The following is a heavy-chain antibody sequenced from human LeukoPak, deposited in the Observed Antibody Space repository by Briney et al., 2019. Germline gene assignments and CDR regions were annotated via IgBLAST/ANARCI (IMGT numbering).Heavy chain of an antibody. J-gene: IGHJ4*02. D-gene: IGHD6-19*01. CDR2: IYYSGST. Sequence: SETLSLTCTVSGGSISSSSYYWGWIRQPPGKGLEWIGSIYYSGSTYYNPSLKSRVTISVDTSKNQFSLKLSSVTAADTAVYYCARRDSSGWYTGSYFDCWGQGTLVTVSS. V-gene: IGHV4-39*01. CDR3: ARRDSSGWYTGSYFDC. CDR1: GGSISSSSYY.